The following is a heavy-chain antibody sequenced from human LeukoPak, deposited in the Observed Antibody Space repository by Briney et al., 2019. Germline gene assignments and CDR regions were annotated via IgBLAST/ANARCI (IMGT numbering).Heavy chain of an antibody. CDR1: GLTFSTFA. D-gene: IGHD1-14*01. CDR3: ATETNGRHYDY. Sequence: GGSLRLSCTTSGLTFSTFALNWVGQPPGRALKWVASIGPTGFDRYHADSIKRRFTISRDNANNFLYLQMDSLRAEDTAVYYCATETNGRHYDYWGQGTLLTVSS. CDR2: IGPTGFDR. V-gene: IGHV3-21*06. J-gene: IGHJ4*02.